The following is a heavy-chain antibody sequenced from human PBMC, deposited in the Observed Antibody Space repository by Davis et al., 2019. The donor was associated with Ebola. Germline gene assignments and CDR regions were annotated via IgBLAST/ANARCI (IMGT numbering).Heavy chain of an antibody. CDR2: IRYDGSNK. J-gene: IGHJ4*02. Sequence: GESLKISCAASGFTFSSYGMHWVRQAPGKGLEWVAFIRYDGSNKYYADSVKGRFTISRDNSKNTLYLQMNSLRAEDTAVYYCAKDRAIYCSSTSCYGTMGYWGQGTLVTVSS. CDR3: AKDRAIYCSSTSCYGTMGY. CDR1: GFTFSSYG. V-gene: IGHV3-30*02. D-gene: IGHD2-2*01.